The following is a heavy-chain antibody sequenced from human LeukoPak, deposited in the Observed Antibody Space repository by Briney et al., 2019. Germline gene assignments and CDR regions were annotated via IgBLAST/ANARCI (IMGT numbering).Heavy chain of an antibody. Sequence: PSETLSLTCAVYGGSFSGYYWSWIRQPPGKGLEWIGEINHSGSTNYNPSPKSRVTISVDTSKNQFSLKLSSVIAADTAVYYCARGRDYQLLYVFTNGIDYWGQGTLVTVSS. CDR2: INHSGST. J-gene: IGHJ4*02. V-gene: IGHV4-34*01. D-gene: IGHD2-2*02. CDR3: ARGRDYQLLYVFTNGIDY. CDR1: GGSFSGYY.